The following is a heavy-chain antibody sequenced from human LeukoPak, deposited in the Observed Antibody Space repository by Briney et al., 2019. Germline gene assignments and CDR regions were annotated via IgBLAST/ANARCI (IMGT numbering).Heavy chain of an antibody. CDR3: ARDSGTTGEVKFDP. J-gene: IGHJ5*02. V-gene: IGHV4-34*01. CDR1: GGSLSGHY. D-gene: IGHD3-10*01. CDR2: INQSGST. Sequence: SETLSLTCAVYGGSLSGHYWSWIRQSPGRGLEWIGEINQSGSTFYSPSLKSRVTISVDTSRNQFSLKLSSVTAADTAVYYCARDSGTTGEVKFDPWGQGTLVTVSS.